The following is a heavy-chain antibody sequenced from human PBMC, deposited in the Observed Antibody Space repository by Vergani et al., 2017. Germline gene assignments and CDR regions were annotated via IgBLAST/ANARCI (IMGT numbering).Heavy chain of an antibody. V-gene: IGHV3-49*04. Sequence: EVQLVESGGGLVQPGRSLRLSCTASGFTFGDYAMSWVRQAPGKGLEWVGFIRSKAYGGTTEYAASVKGRFTISRDDSKSIAYLQMNSLKTEDTAVYYCTRGSRIVVVPVAYYYYGMDVWGQ. CDR2: IRSKAYGGTT. CDR1: GFTFGDYA. D-gene: IGHD2-2*01. J-gene: IGHJ6*02. CDR3: TRGSRIVVVPVAYYYYGMDV.